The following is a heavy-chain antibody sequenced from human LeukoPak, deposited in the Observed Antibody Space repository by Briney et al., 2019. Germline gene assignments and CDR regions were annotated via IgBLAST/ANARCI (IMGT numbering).Heavy chain of an antibody. CDR2: ISWNSGSA. CDR3: AKDRTYSAYAALDY. CDR1: GFTFDDYP. Sequence: GGSLRLSCAASGFTFDDYPMHWVRQAPGKCLEWVSGISWNSGSAGYADSVKGRFTISRDSAKNSLYLQMNSLRTEDTALYYCAKDRTYSAYAALDYWGQGTLVTVSS. D-gene: IGHD5-12*01. V-gene: IGHV3-9*01. J-gene: IGHJ4*02.